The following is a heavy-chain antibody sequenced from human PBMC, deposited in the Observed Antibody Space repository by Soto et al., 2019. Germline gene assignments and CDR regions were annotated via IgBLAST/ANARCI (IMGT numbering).Heavy chain of an antibody. J-gene: IGHJ3*01. D-gene: IGHD1-26*01. CDR2: IHDSWGT. V-gene: IGHV4-59*08. CDR3: GGLGELVKLGVSNNAFAT. Sequence: QVQLQESGPGLVKPSETLSLTCNVSGDSISGFYWSWIRQAPGKGLEWIGYIHDSWGTNYNPSLRRRVPISADTPKTRPPRQMYSVTPAATAGYNGGGLGELVKLGVSNNAFATGGQGKMSPSLQ. CDR1: GDSISGFY.